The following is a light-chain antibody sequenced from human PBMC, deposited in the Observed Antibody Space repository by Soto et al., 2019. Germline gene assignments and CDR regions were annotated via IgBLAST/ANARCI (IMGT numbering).Light chain of an antibody. Sequence: QSVLTQPRSVSGSPGQSVTISCTGTSSDVGGYNYVSWYQQYPGKAPKVMIYAVTKRPSGVPDRISGSKSGNTASLTISGLQAEDESDYYCCSYAGSYTHYVFGTGPKVTVL. CDR2: AVT. V-gene: IGLV2-11*01. CDR1: SSDVGGYNY. J-gene: IGLJ1*01. CDR3: CSYAGSYTHYV.